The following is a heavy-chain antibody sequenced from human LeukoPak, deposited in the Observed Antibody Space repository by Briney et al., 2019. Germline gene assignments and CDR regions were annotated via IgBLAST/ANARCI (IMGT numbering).Heavy chain of an antibody. CDR1: GYSFTSNY. CDR2: IYPRDGST. CDR3: ARADGMDV. J-gene: IGHJ6*02. V-gene: IGHV1-46*01. Sequence: ASVKVSCKASGYSFTSNYIHWVRQAPGQGLEWMGMIYPRDGSTSYAQKFQGRVTVTRDTSTSTVHMELSGLRSEDTAVYYCARADGMDVWGQGTTVTVSS.